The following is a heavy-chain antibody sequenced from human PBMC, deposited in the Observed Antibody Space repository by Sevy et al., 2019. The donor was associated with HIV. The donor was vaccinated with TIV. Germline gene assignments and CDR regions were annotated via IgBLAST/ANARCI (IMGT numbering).Heavy chain of an antibody. CDR1: GFTFNTYN. CDR3: ASSDATSRFGYYYFAMDF. J-gene: IGHJ6*02. CDR2: ISYTSTTI. V-gene: IGHV3-48*02. Sequence: GGSLRLSCAVSGFTFNTYNRNWVRQAPGKGLEWVSYISYTSTTIYYADSVRGRFTISRDNAKNTLYLQMNSLRDEDTAVYYCASSDATSRFGYYYFAMDFWGQGTSVTVSS. D-gene: IGHD3-22*01.